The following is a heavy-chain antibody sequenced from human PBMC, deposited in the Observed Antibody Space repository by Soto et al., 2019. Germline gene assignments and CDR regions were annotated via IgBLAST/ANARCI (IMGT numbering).Heavy chain of an antibody. D-gene: IGHD6-6*01. V-gene: IGHV4-31*03. J-gene: IGHJ5*02. Sequence: SETLSLTCTVSGGSISSGGYCWSWIRQHPGKGLEWIGYIYYSGRTYYNPSLHSRVSIAVDTTENQFSLKLTSVTAADTSVYYCARGSFSSSSSWFDPWGRGTLVTVSS. CDR2: IYYSGRT. CDR1: GGSISSGGYC. CDR3: ARGSFSSSSSWFDP.